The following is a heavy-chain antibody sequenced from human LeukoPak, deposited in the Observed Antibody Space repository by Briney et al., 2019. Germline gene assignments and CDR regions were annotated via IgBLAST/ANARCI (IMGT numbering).Heavy chain of an antibody. J-gene: IGHJ4*02. CDR3: ARDADYYGSFDY. CDR1: GFTFSSYS. D-gene: IGHD3-10*01. CDR2: ISSSSSYI. V-gene: IGHV3-21*01. Sequence: GGSLRLXCAASGFTFSSYSMNWVRQAPGKGLEWVSSISSSSSYIYYADSVKGRFTISRDNAKNSLYLQMNSLRAEDTAVYYCARDADYYGSFDYWGQGTLVTVSS.